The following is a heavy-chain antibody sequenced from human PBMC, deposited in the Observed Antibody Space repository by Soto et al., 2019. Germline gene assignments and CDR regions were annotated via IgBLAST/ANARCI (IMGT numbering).Heavy chain of an antibody. D-gene: IGHD6-6*01. Sequence: GGSLRLSCAVSGFTFEDYAMAWVRQAPGKGLGWVSGISWDSRSVAYADSVKGRFTITRDNAENSLHLQMNSLRAEDTAVYYCAKDSIRRSFSRSSTRARDAFDIWGQGTIVTVSS. CDR1: GFTFEDYA. CDR2: ISWDSRSV. J-gene: IGHJ3*02. V-gene: IGHV3-9*01. CDR3: AKDSIRRSFSRSSTRARDAFDI.